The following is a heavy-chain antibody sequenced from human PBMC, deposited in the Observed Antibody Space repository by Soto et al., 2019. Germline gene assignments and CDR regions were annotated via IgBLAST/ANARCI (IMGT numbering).Heavy chain of an antibody. CDR2: INSDGSST. J-gene: IGHJ4*02. D-gene: IGHD3-22*01. Sequence: GGSLRLSCAASGFTFSSYWMHWVRQAPGKGLVWVSRINSDGSSTSYADSVKGRFTISRDNAKNTLYLQMNSLRAEDTAVYYCTRAFPYYYDSSGYYPFDYWGQGTLVTVSS. V-gene: IGHV3-74*01. CDR1: GFTFSSYW. CDR3: TRAFPYYYDSSGYYPFDY.